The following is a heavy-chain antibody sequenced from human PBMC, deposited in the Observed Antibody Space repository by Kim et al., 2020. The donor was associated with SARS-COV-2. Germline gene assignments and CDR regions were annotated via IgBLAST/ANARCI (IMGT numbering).Heavy chain of an antibody. Sequence: SVKSRITINPDTSKTQFSLQLNSVTPEDTAVYYCASDRLGIAVANGQFDYWGQGTLVTVSS. J-gene: IGHJ4*02. CDR3: ASDRLGIAVANGQFDY. D-gene: IGHD6-19*01. V-gene: IGHV6-1*01.